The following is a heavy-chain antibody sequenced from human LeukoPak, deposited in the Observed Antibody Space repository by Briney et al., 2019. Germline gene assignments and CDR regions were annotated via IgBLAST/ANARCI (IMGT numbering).Heavy chain of an antibody. J-gene: IGHJ4*02. CDR2: ISAYNGNT. CDR3: ARVIGYCSSTSCPGPLDY. CDR1: GYTFTSYG. V-gene: IGHV1-18*01. D-gene: IGHD2-2*01. Sequence: ASVKVSCKASGYTFTSYGISWVRQAPGQGLEWMGWISAYNGNTNYAQKLRGRVTMTTDTSTSTAYMELRSLRSDDTAVYYCARVIGYCSSTSCPGPLDYWGQGTLVTVSS.